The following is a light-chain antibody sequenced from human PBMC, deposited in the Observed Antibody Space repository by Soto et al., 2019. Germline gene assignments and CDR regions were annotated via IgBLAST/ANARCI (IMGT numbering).Light chain of an antibody. Sequence: QSVLTQPASVSGSPGQAITISCTGTSSDVGGYNYVSWYQQHPVKAPKLMIYDVTNRPSGVSDRFSGSKSGNTASLTISGLRAEDEADYYCSSYTRSSTPYVFGTGTKVT. CDR1: SSDVGGYNY. CDR2: DVT. CDR3: SSYTRSSTPYV. J-gene: IGLJ1*01. V-gene: IGLV2-14*01.